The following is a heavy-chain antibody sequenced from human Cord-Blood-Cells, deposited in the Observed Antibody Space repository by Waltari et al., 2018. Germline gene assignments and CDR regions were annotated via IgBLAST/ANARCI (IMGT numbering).Heavy chain of an antibody. D-gene: IGHD6-6*01. CDR2: MNPNSGNT. J-gene: IGHJ3*02. V-gene: IGHV1-8*03. CDR1: GYTFTSYH. Sequence: QVQLVQSGAEVKKPGASVKVSCQASGYTFTSYHINWVRQATGQGLEWMGWMNPNSGNTGYAQKFQGRVTITRNTSISTAYMELSSLRSEDTAVYYCARVIGSSDAFDIWGQGTMVTVSS. CDR3: ARVIGSSDAFDI.